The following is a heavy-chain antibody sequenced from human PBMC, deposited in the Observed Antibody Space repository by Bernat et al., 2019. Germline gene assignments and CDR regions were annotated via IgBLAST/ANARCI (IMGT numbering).Heavy chain of an antibody. J-gene: IGHJ4*02. CDR2: TRDKAKGYTT. D-gene: IGHD2-21*02. CDR3: ARLPTSVVVTAD. Sequence: EVQLVESGGGLVQPGGSLRLSCAGSGFTLSDHYMDWIRQAPGKGLEWVGLTRDKAKGYTTEYAASVKGRFTISRDDAGNSLYLQMNSLKSEDTAVYYCARLPTSVVVTADWGQGTLVIVSS. V-gene: IGHV3-72*01. CDR1: GFTLSDHY.